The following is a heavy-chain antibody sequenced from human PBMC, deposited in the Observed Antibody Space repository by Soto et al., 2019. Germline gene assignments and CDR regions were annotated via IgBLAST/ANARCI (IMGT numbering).Heavy chain of an antibody. CDR3: AISWGEWETRAFDY. V-gene: IGHV3-21*01. CDR2: ISSSSSYI. D-gene: IGHD1-26*01. Sequence: EVQLVESGGGLVKPGGSLRLSCAASGFTFSSYSMNWVRQAPGKGLEWVSSISSSSSYIYYADSVKGRFTISRDNAKNSLYLQMNSLRAGDTAVYYCAISWGEWETRAFDYWGQGTLVTVSS. J-gene: IGHJ4*02. CDR1: GFTFSSYS.